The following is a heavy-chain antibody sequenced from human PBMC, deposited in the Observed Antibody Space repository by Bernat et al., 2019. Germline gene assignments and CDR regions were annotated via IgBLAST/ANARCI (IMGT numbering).Heavy chain of an antibody. D-gene: IGHD2-15*01. Sequence: EVQLVESGGGLVKPGGSLRLSCAASGFTFSSYSMNWVRQAPGKGLEWVSYISISSSYIYYADSVKGRFTISRDNAKNSLYLQMNSLRAEETAVYYCAREGVVVVVAATFNWFDPWGQGTLVTVSS. CDR1: GFTFSSYS. CDR3: AREGVVVVVAATFNWFDP. CDR2: ISISSSYI. J-gene: IGHJ5*02. V-gene: IGHV3-21*05.